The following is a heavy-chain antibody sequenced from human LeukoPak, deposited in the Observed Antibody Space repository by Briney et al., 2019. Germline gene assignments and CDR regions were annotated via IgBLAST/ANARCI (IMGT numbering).Heavy chain of an antibody. CDR3: ARGNRQGYCSSTSCYIDY. J-gene: IGHJ4*02. CDR1: GFTFSSYS. V-gene: IGHV3-21*01. D-gene: IGHD2-2*02. Sequence: GGSLRLSCAASGFTFSSYSMNWVRQAPGKGLEWDSSISSSSSYIYYADSVKGRFTISRDNAKNSLYLQMNSLRAEDTAVYYCARGNRQGYCSSTSCYIDYWGQGTLVTVSS. CDR2: ISSSSSYI.